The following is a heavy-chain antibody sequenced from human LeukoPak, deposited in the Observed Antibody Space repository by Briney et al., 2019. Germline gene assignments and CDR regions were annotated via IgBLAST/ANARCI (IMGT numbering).Heavy chain of an antibody. CDR3: ARTVADSSGQLIRSGDY. Sequence: ASVKVSCKASGYTFTGYYMHWVRQAPGQGLEWMGWINPNSGGTNYAQKFQGRVTMTRDTSISTAYMELSRLRSDDTAVYYCARTVADSSGQLIRSGDYWGQGTLVTVSS. D-gene: IGHD3-22*01. CDR2: INPNSGGT. V-gene: IGHV1-2*02. CDR1: GYTFTGYY. J-gene: IGHJ4*02.